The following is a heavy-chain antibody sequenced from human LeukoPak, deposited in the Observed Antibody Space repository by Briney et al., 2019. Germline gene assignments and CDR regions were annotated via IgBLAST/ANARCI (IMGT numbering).Heavy chain of an antibody. D-gene: IGHD3-10*01. CDR1: GYTFTGYY. CDR3: ARQRGVRWDYFDY. Sequence: ASVKASCKASGYTFTGYYMHWVRQAPGQGLEWMGWINPNSGGTNYAQKFQGRVTMTRDTSINTAYLQWSSLKASDTAMYFCARQRGVRWDYFDYWGQGTLVTVSS. CDR2: INPNSGGT. V-gene: IGHV1-2*02. J-gene: IGHJ4*02.